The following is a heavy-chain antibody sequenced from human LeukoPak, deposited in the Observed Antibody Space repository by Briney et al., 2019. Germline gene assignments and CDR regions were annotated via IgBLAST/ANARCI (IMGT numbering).Heavy chain of an antibody. Sequence: PGGSLRLSCAASGFKFDDKAMHWVRQSPGKGLEWVSSMIWNSDSRGYAESVKGRFTISSDKAKNSLTLQMNSLRPEDTAFYFCVKDLGSGADGPRFDPRGQGTLVSVS. CDR3: VKDLGSGADGPRFDP. CDR2: MIWNSDSR. D-gene: IGHD2-15*01. CDR1: GFKFDDKA. J-gene: IGHJ5*02. V-gene: IGHV3-9*01.